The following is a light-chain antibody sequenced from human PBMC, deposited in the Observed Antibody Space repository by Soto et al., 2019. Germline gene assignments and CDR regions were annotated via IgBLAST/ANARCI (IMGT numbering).Light chain of an antibody. Sequence: EIVMTESPVTLSVSPGETANLSCRASQTVTSNLAWYQQKPGRSPRLLLYGASTRATGSPARFSGSGSGTEFTLTMLRLQSEDLAVYYFQQYNDWPRTFGQGDKVEI. CDR3: QQYNDWPRT. CDR1: QTVTSN. CDR2: GAS. J-gene: IGKJ1*01. V-gene: IGKV3-15*01.